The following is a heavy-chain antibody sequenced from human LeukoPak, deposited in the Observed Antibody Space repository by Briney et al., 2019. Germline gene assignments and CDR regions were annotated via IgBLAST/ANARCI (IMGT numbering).Heavy chain of an antibody. CDR3: ARGPRGVVVMAY. V-gene: IGHV4-59*01. CDR1: GGSISSYH. J-gene: IGHJ4*02. Sequence: PSETLSLTCTVSGGSISSYHWSWIRQPPGKGLEWIGYIYYSGSTNYNPSLKSRVTISVDTSKNQFSLKLSSVTAADTAVYYCARGPRGVVVMAYWGQGTLVTVSS. D-gene: IGHD3-22*01. CDR2: IYYSGST.